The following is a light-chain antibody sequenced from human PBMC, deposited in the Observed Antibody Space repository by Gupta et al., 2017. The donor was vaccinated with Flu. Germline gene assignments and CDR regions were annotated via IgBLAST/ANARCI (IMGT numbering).Light chain of an antibody. CDR3: QQRSNWPPFT. CDR2: DAS. Sequence: ATLSLSPGERATLSCRASQSVSSYLAWYQQKPGQAPRLLIYDASNRASGIPARFSGSGSGTDFTLTISSREPEDFATYYCQQRSNWPPFTFGHGTKVDIK. V-gene: IGKV3-11*01. CDR1: QSVSSY. J-gene: IGKJ3*01.